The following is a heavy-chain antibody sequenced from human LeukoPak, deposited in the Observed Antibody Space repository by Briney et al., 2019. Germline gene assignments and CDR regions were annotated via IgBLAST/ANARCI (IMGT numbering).Heavy chain of an antibody. D-gene: IGHD1-26*01. J-gene: IGHJ4*02. CDR1: GYTFTGYY. V-gene: IGHV1-69*05. Sequence: ASVKVSCKASGYTFTGYYMHWVRQAPGQGLEWMGGIIPIFGTANYAQKFQGRVTITTDESTSTAYMELSSLRSEDTAVYYCAFRQVGATRDFDYWGQGTLVTVSS. CDR2: IIPIFGTA. CDR3: AFRQVGATRDFDY.